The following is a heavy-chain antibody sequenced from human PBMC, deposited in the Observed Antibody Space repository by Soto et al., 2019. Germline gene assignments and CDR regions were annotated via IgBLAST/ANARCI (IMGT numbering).Heavy chain of an antibody. CDR3: ARRYKRKDYGDYVHKYYYYYMDV. J-gene: IGHJ6*03. V-gene: IGHV4-39*01. Sequence: SETLSLTCTVSGGSISSSSYYWGWIRQPPGKGLEWIGSIYYSGSTYYNPSLKSRVTISVDTSKNQFSLKLGSVTAADTAVYYCARRYKRKDYGDYVHKYYYYYMDVWGKGTTVTVSS. CDR1: GGSISSSSYY. D-gene: IGHD4-17*01. CDR2: IYYSGST.